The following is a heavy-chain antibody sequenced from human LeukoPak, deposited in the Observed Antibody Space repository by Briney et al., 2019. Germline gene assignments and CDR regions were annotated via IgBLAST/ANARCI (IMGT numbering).Heavy chain of an antibody. CDR3: ARDTNLRDSFDI. Sequence: NPSETLSLTCTVSGGSISISSYYWSWIRQSPGKGLEWIGYVFYSGKTDYSPSLRSRVSMSVDTSKNQFSLKVTSVTAADTAVYYCARDTNLRDSFDIWGQGTMVTVSS. V-gene: IGHV4-61*01. CDR2: VFYSGKT. CDR1: GGSISISSYY. J-gene: IGHJ3*02. D-gene: IGHD2-8*01.